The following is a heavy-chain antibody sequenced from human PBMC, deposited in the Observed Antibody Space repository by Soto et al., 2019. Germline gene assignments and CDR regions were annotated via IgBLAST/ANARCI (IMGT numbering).Heavy chain of an antibody. CDR1: GGSISSGGYY. CDR3: AKAPAVNREFDS. Sequence: SETMSLTCTVSGGSISSGGYYWSWIRQHPGKGLEWIGYIYYSGSTYYKPSLKSRVTISVDTSKNQFSLRAEDTAVYYCAKAPAVNREFDSWGQGTLVTVSS. CDR2: IYYSGST. V-gene: IGHV4-31*03. J-gene: IGHJ4*02.